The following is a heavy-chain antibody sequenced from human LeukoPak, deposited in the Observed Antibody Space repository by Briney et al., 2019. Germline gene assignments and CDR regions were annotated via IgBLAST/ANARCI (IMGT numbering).Heavy chain of an antibody. Sequence: GASVRVSCKASGYTFTGYYMHWVRQAPGQGFEWMGWINPNSGGTNYAQKFQGRVTMTRDTSISTACMELSRLRSDDTAVYYCARDIDRYCSSTSCDAFDIWGQGTMVTVSS. CDR3: ARDIDRYCSSTSCDAFDI. V-gene: IGHV1-2*02. J-gene: IGHJ3*02. CDR2: INPNSGGT. CDR1: GYTFTGYY. D-gene: IGHD2-2*01.